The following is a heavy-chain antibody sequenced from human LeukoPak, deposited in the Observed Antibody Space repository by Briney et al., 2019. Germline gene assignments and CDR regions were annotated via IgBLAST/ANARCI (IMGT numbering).Heavy chain of an antibody. CDR1: GFTFSSYG. J-gene: IGHJ4*02. Sequence: GGSLRLSCAASGFTFSSYGMHWVRQAPGKGLEWVAVISYDGSNKYYADSVKGRFTISRDNAKNTLYLQMNSLRAEDTAVYYCAKDAYPTYYDILTGYFPSTFFDYWGQGTLVTVSS. CDR2: ISYDGSNK. CDR3: AKDAYPTYYDILTGYFPSTFFDY. D-gene: IGHD3-9*01. V-gene: IGHV3-30*18.